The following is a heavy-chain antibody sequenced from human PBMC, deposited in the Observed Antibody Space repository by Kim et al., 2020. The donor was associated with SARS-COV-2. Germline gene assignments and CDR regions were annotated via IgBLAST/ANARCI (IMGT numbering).Heavy chain of an antibody. CDR3: ARGGIAAAGIGY. D-gene: IGHD6-13*01. V-gene: IGHV4-59*09. Sequence: NYNPSLKSRVTISVDTSKNQFSLKLSSVTAADTAVYYCARGGIAAAGIGYWGQGTLVTVSS. J-gene: IGHJ4*02.